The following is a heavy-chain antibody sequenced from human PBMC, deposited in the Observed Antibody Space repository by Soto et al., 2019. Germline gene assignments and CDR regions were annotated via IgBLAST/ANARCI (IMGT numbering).Heavy chain of an antibody. Sequence: QVQLVQSGAEVKKSGSSVKVSCKAFGGPFKNYAISWVRQAPGQGLEWMGGIIHLFRTAHYAQKFQGRVTITADEFTATAYMELSSLRSEDTAVYFCARKSEMAAKWNYEKGADYYYYAMDVWGQGTTVTVSS. D-gene: IGHD3-3*01. CDR3: ARKSEMAAKWNYEKGADYYYYAMDV. CDR2: IIHLFRTA. J-gene: IGHJ6*02. CDR1: GGPFKNYA. V-gene: IGHV1-69*01.